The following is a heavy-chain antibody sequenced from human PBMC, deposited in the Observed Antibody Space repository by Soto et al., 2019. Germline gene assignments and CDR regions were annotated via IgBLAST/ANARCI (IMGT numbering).Heavy chain of an antibody. CDR2: IIPISGTA. D-gene: IGHD2-2*01. J-gene: IGHJ6*02. V-gene: IGHV1-69*01. Sequence: QGQLVQSGAEVKNPGSSVKVSCKASGGTFSSYAISWVRQAPGQGLEWMGGIIPISGTANYAQKFQGRVTITADESTSTAYMELSSLRSEDTAVYYCARSQGSSTSLEIYYYYYYGMDVWGQGTTVTVSS. CDR3: ARSQGSSTSLEIYYYYYYGMDV. CDR1: GGTFSSYA.